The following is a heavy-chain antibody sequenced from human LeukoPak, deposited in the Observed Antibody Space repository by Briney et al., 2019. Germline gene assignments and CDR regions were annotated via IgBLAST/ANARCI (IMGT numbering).Heavy chain of an antibody. V-gene: IGHV3-21*01. CDR2: ISSSSSYI. J-gene: IGHJ3*02. D-gene: IGHD1-14*01. CDR1: GFTFSSYS. CDR3: ARDLTHDAFDI. Sequence: GGSLRLSCAASGFTFSSYSMNWVRQAPGKGLEWVSSISSSSSYIYYADSVKGRFTISRDNAKNSLYLQMNSLRAEDAAVYYCARDLTHDAFDIWGQGTMVTVSS.